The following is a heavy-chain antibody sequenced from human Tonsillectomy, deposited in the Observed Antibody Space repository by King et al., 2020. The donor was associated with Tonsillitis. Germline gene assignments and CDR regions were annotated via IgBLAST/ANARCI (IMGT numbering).Heavy chain of an antibody. CDR2: IYPGDSDT. CDR1: GYSFTSYW. CDR3: ARLGLKWELLMEGRDY. D-gene: IGHD1-26*01. Sequence: VQLVESGAEVKKPGESLKISCKGSGYSFTSYWIGWVRQMPGKGLEWMGIIYPGDSDTRYSPSFQGQVTISADKSISTAYLQWSSLKASDTAMYYCARLGLKWELLMEGRDYWGQGTLVTVSS. V-gene: IGHV5-51*01. J-gene: IGHJ4*02.